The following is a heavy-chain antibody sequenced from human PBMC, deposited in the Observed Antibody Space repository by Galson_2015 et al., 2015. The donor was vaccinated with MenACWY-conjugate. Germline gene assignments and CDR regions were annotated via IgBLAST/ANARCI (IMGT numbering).Heavy chain of an antibody. J-gene: IGHJ4*02. D-gene: IGHD6-13*01. CDR1: GFTFSSYA. V-gene: IGHV3-64D*06. CDR2: ISSNGGST. CDR3: VKEGYSSSWYAPSERDTYYFDY. Sequence: SLRLSCAASGFTFSSYAMHWVRQAPGKGLEYVSAISSNGGSTYYADSVKGRFTISRDNSKNTLYLQMSSLRAEDTAVYYCVKEGYSSSWYAPSERDTYYFDYWGQGTLVTVSS.